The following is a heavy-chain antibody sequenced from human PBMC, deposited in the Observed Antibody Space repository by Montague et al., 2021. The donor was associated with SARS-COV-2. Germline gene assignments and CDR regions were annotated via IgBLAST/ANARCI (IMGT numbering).Heavy chain of an antibody. V-gene: IGHV4-34*01. CDR2: INHSGST. CDR1: GGSFSGYY. Sequence: SETLSLTCAVYGGSFSGYYWSWIRQPPGKGLEWIGEINHSGSTNYNPSLKSRVTISVDTSKNQFSLKLSSVTAADTAVYYCARDLKWGFLGGYYYYMDVWGKGTTVTVSS. CDR3: ARDLKWGFLGGYYYYMDV. D-gene: IGHD3-3*01. J-gene: IGHJ6*03.